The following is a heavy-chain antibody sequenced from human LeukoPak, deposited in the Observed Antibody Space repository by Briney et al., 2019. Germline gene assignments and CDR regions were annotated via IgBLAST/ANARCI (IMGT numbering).Heavy chain of an antibody. D-gene: IGHD3-22*01. Sequence: SVKVSCKASGYTFTGYYMHWVRQAPGQGLEWMGRIIPILGIANYAQKFQGRVTITADKSTSTAYMELSSLRSEDTAVYYCLSYYYDSSGYYFIDYWGQGTLVTVSS. J-gene: IGHJ4*02. CDR1: GYTFTGYY. CDR3: LSYYYDSSGYYFIDY. V-gene: IGHV1-69*02. CDR2: IIPILGIA.